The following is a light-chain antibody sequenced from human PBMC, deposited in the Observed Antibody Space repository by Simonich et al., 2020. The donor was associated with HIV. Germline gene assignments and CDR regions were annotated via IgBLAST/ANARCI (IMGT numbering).Light chain of an antibody. CDR3: MQGIHFPYT. CDR1: QSLLHSDGRTY. J-gene: IGKJ2*01. CDR2: ELS. Sequence: EIVMTQTALSLSVTPGQPASITCKSSQSLLHSDGRTYLYWHLQTPGKSQQLLIYELSRRFSGVPYRFSGSGSGTDFTLHSRRVEAEDVGVYYCMQGIHFPYTFGQGTKVEIK. V-gene: IGKV2-29*02.